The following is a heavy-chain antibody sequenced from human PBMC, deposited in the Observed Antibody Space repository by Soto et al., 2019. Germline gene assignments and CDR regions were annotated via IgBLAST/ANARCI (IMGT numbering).Heavy chain of an antibody. CDR3: AKGSVAATDYYYGMDV. J-gene: IGHJ6*02. Sequence: PGGSLRLSCAASGFTFSSYAMSWVRQAPGKGLEWVSAISGSGGSTYYADSVKGRFTISRDNSKNTLYLQMNSLRAEDTAVYYCAKGSVAATDYYYGMDVWGQGTTVTVSS. CDR1: GFTFSSYA. V-gene: IGHV3-23*01. CDR2: ISGSGGST. D-gene: IGHD2-15*01.